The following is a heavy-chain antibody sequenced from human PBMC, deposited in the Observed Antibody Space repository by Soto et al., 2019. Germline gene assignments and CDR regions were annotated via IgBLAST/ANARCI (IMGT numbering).Heavy chain of an antibody. CDR3: ARDPEMGSGPPGWFDP. J-gene: IGHJ5*02. CDR2: ISSSSSTI. D-gene: IGHD6-19*01. Sequence: GGSLRLSCAASGFTFSSYSMNWVRQAPGKGLEWVSYISSSSSTIYYADSVKGRFTISRDNAKNSLYLQMNSLRAEDTAVYYCARDPEMGSGPPGWFDPWGQGTLVTVSS. V-gene: IGHV3-48*01. CDR1: GFTFSSYS.